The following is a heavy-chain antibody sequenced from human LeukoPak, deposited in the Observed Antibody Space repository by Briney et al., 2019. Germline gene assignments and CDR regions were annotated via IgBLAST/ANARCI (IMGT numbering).Heavy chain of an antibody. Sequence: PSETLSLTCTVSGGSISSSSYYWGWIRQPPGKGLEWIGSIYYSGSTYYNPSLKSRVTISVDTSKNLFSLKLSSVTAADTAVYYCARPGYCSSTSCYRWDYWGQGTLVTVSS. D-gene: IGHD2-2*01. CDR1: GGSISSSSYY. CDR3: ARPGYCSSTSCYRWDY. V-gene: IGHV4-39*01. J-gene: IGHJ4*02. CDR2: IYYSGST.